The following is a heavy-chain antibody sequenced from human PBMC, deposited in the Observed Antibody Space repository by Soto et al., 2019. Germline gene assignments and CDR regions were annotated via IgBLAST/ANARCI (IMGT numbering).Heavy chain of an antibody. V-gene: IGHV1-69*12. CDR3: ASPSGGCYGGMVL. CDR1: GGTFSSYA. Sequence: QVQLVQSGAEVKKPGSSVKVSCKASGGTFSSYAISWVRQAPGQGLEWMGGIIPIFGTADYAQKLQGRVTITADESTRTAYLELNSLRSEDTAVYYCASPSGGCYGGMVLWGQGTVVTVSS. CDR2: IIPIFGTA. D-gene: IGHD1-26*01. J-gene: IGHJ4*02.